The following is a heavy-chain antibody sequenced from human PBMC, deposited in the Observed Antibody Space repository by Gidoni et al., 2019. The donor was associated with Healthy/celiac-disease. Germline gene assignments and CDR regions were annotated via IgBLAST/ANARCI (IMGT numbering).Heavy chain of an antibody. J-gene: IGHJ6*02. CDR1: GYTFTSHG. Sequence: QVQLVQSGVEVKKPGASVKVSCKASGYTFTSHGISWVRQAPGQGLEWMGWISAYNGNTNYAQKLQGRVTMTTDTSTSTAYMELRSLRSDDTAVYYCAREMYYYDSSGYLYGMDVWGQGTTVTVSS. CDR3: AREMYYYDSSGYLYGMDV. CDR2: ISAYNGNT. V-gene: IGHV1-18*04. D-gene: IGHD3-22*01.